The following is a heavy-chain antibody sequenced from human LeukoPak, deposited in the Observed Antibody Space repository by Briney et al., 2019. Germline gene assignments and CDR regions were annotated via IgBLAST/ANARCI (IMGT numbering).Heavy chain of an antibody. CDR2: ISSSSSYI. J-gene: IGHJ4*02. CDR1: GFTFSSYS. V-gene: IGHV3-21*01. Sequence: GSLRLSCAASGFTFSSYSMNWVRQAPGKGLEWVSSISSSSSYIYYADSVKGRFTISRDNAKNSLYLQMNSLRAEDTAVYYCARGTPTTRDFDSWGQGTLVTVSS. CDR3: ARGTPTTRDFDS. D-gene: IGHD4-11*01.